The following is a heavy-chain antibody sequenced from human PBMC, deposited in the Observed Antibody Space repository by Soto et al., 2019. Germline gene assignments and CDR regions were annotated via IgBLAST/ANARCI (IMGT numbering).Heavy chain of an antibody. J-gene: IGHJ4*02. CDR3: ARIQLWFRTFDY. D-gene: IGHD5-18*01. CDR2: INHSGST. Sequence: QVQLQQWGAGLLKPSVTLSLTCAVYGGSFSGYYWSWIRQRPGKGLEWIGEINHSGSTNYNPSLKSRVTISVDTSKDQFSVKLSCVTAADTAVYYCARIQLWFRTFDYWGQGTLVTVSS. V-gene: IGHV4-34*01. CDR1: GGSFSGYY.